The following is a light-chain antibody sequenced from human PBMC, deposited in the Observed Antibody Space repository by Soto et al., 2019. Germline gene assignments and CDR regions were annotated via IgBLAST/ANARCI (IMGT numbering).Light chain of an antibody. CDR2: NLF. CDR3: QHYGYSPGT. J-gene: IGKJ1*01. V-gene: IGKV3-20*01. CDR1: QSISGTY. Sequence: ENVLTQSPGTLSLSPGERATLSCRGSQSISGTYLAWYQQKPGQAPRVLIYNLFTRATGIPDRFHGSGSGTDFPLPIDRLEPEDFAMYYCQHYGYSPGTFGQGTRVELK.